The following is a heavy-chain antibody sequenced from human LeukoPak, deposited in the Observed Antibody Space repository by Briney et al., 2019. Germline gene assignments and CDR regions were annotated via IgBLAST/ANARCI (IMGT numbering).Heavy chain of an antibody. J-gene: IGHJ4*02. D-gene: IGHD6-13*01. V-gene: IGHV4-34*12. CDR2: IINSGST. Sequence: PSETLSLTCAVYGGSFSGYYWSWIRQSPGKGLEWIGEIINSGSTNYNPSLKSRVTISVDTSKNQFSLKLNSVTAADTAVYYCARDLGSSHDYWGQGTLVTVSS. CDR1: GGSFSGYY. CDR3: ARDLGSSHDY.